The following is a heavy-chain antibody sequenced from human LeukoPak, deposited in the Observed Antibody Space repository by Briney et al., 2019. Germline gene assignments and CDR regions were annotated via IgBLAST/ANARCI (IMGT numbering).Heavy chain of an antibody. Sequence: GGSLRLSCAASGFTLSTYGMHWVRQAPGKGLEWVAYIQYDRSNQQYAGSVKGRFSVSRDNSKNTLYLQMNSLRAEDTAVYYCARDWVNDYWGQGTLVTVSS. J-gene: IGHJ4*02. CDR3: ARDWVNDY. CDR2: IQYDRSNQ. CDR1: GFTLSTYG. V-gene: IGHV3-30*02. D-gene: IGHD3-16*01.